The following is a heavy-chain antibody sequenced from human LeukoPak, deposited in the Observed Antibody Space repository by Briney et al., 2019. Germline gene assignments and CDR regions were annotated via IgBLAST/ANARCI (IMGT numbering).Heavy chain of an antibody. CDR1: GFTFRSYA. CDR2: ISYDGSNK. D-gene: IGHD3-10*01. CDR3: ARDFYPVVRAFDY. Sequence: GGSLRLSCAASGFTFRSYAMHWVRQAPGKGLEWVAVISYDGSNKKYADSVKGRFTISRDNSKNTLYLQMNSLRAEDTAVYYCARDFYPVVRAFDYWGQGTLVTVSS. J-gene: IGHJ4*02. V-gene: IGHV3-30*04.